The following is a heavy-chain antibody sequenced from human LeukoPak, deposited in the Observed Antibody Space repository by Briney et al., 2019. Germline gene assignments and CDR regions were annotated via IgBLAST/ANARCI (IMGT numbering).Heavy chain of an antibody. Sequence: GGSLRLSCAASGHTFSSYSMTWVRQAPGKGLEWVSYNSSSSNTIYYADSVKGRFTISRDNAKNSLYLQMNSLRAEDTAVYYCARTYSSSWYDYYYMDVWGKGTTVTVSS. V-gene: IGHV3-48*01. D-gene: IGHD6-13*01. CDR2: NSSSSNTI. CDR1: GHTFSSYS. J-gene: IGHJ6*03. CDR3: ARTYSSSWYDYYYMDV.